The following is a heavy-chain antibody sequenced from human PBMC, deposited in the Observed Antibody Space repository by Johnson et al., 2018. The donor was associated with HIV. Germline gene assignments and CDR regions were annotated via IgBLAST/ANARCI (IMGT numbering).Heavy chain of an antibody. CDR3: ALSGGAAAYDAFDI. CDR2: ITGSSGST. V-gene: IGHV3-23*04. CDR1: GFTFSDYA. D-gene: IGHD6-13*01. Sequence: VQLVESGGGVVQPGRSLRLSCAASGFTFSDYAMHWVRQAPGKGLEWVSGITGSSGSTYYADSVKGRFTISRDNSKNTLFLQMNSLRAEDTAVYYCALSGGAAAYDAFDIWGQGTMVTVSS. J-gene: IGHJ3*02.